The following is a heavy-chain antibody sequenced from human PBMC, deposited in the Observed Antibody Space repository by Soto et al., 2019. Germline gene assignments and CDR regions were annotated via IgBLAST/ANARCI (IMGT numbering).Heavy chain of an antibody. CDR3: ATDLNWEHY. J-gene: IGHJ4*02. V-gene: IGHV3-7*04. Sequence: EVQLVESGGGLVPPGGSLRLSCEASGFTFGTYWMTWVRQPPGKGLECVADIKPDGSERYYVDSVKGRFTISRDNAKNSLYLHMNSLRAEDTAVYYCATDLNWEHYWGQGTLVTVSS. CDR1: GFTFGTYW. CDR2: IKPDGSER. D-gene: IGHD7-27*01.